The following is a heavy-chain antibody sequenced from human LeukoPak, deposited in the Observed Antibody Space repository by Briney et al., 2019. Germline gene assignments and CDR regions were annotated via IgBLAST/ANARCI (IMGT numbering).Heavy chain of an antibody. CDR2: IIPILGIA. CDR3: ARGDTLYGSSAHAGY. D-gene: IGHD6-13*01. V-gene: IGHV1-69*04. J-gene: IGHJ4*02. CDR1: GGTFSSYA. Sequence: SVKVSCKASGGTFSSYAISWVRQAPGQGLEWMGRIIPILGIANYAQKFQGRVTITADKSTSTAYMELSSLRSEDTAVYYCARGDTLYGSSAHAGYWGQGTLVTVSS.